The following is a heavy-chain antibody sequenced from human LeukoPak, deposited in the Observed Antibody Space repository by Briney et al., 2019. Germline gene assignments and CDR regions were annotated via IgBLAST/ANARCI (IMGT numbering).Heavy chain of an antibody. J-gene: IGHJ6*03. CDR2: INPSGGST. CDR3: ARVPTLGYYYYMDV. D-gene: IGHD3-16*01. CDR1: GDTFTSYY. V-gene: IGHV1-46*01. Sequence: ASVKVSCKASGDTFTSYYMHWVRQAPGQGLEWMGIINPSGGSTSYAQKFQGRVTMTRDMSTSTVYIELSSLRSEDTAVYYCARVPTLGYYYYMDVWGKGTTVTVSS.